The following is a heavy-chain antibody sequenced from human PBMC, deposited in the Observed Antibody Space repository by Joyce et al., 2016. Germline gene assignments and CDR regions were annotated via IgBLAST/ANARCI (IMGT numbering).Heavy chain of an antibody. CDR1: GFIFSNYW. Sequence: EVQLVESGGGLVQPGGSLRLSCAASGFIFSNYWMFWVRQPPGRGLEWVATIKEDGSERSYVDSVKGRFTVSRDSAKNSRYLQMNSLRAEDTAVYYCGRNGGGIDYWGQGTLVTVSS. CDR2: IKEDGSER. V-gene: IGHV3-7*01. CDR3: GRNGGGIDY. J-gene: IGHJ4*02. D-gene: IGHD3-16*01.